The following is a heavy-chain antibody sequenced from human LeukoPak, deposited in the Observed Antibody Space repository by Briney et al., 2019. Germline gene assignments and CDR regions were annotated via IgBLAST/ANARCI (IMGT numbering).Heavy chain of an antibody. J-gene: IGHJ3*02. CDR2: IKQDGSEK. D-gene: IGHD2-2*01. Sequence: GGSLRLSCAASGFTFSSYWMSWFRQAPGKGLEWVANIKQDGSEKYYVDSVKGRFTISRDNAKNSLYLQMNSLRAEDTAVYYCARFGIVVVPAAHDAFDIWGQGTMVTVSS. V-gene: IGHV3-7*01. CDR3: ARFGIVVVPAAHDAFDI. CDR1: GFTFSSYW.